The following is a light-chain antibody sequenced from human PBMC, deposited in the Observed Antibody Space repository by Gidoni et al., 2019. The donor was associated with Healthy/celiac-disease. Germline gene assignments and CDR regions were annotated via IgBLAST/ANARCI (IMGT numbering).Light chain of an antibody. V-gene: IGKV3-11*01. J-gene: IGKJ4*01. CDR2: DAS. CDR1: QSVSSY. CDR3: QQRSNWPQLT. Sequence: EIVLTQSTATLSLSPGERATLSCRASQSVSSYLAWYQQKPGQAPRLLIYDASNRATGIPARFSGSVSGTDFTLTISSLEPEDFAVYYCQQRSNWPQLTFGGXTKVEIK.